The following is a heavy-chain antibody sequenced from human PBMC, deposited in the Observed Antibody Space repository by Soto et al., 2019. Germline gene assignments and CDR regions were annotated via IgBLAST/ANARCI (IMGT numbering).Heavy chain of an antibody. CDR1: GFTVSSNY. J-gene: IGHJ3*02. D-gene: IGHD6-13*01. CDR2: IYSGGST. CDR3: ARPYSSSWPDAFDI. Sequence: GGSLRLSCAASGFTVSSNYMSWVRQAPGKGLEWVSVIYSGGSTYYADSVKGRFTISRDNSKNTLYLQMNSLRAEDTAVYYCARPYSSSWPDAFDIWGQGTMVTVSS. V-gene: IGHV3-66*04.